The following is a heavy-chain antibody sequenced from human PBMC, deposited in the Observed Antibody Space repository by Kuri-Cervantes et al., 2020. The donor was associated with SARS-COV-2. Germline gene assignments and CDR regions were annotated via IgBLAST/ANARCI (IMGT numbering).Heavy chain of an antibody. D-gene: IGHD2-2*01. CDR3: AKGGYCSSTSCSPRWFDP. Sequence: GESLKISCAASGFTFSSYGMHWVRQAPGKGLEWVAFIRYDGSNKYYADSVEGRFTISRDNSKNTLYLQMSILRAEDTAVYYCAKGGYCSSTSCSPRWFDPWGQGTLVTVSS. CDR2: IRYDGSNK. J-gene: IGHJ5*02. V-gene: IGHV3-30*02. CDR1: GFTFSSYG.